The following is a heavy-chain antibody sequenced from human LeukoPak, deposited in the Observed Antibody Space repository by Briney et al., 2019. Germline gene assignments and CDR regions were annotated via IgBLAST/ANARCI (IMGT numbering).Heavy chain of an antibody. J-gene: IGHJ4*02. D-gene: IGHD3-3*01. V-gene: IGHV4-4*02. CDR2: VHLDGRT. CDR1: GGSVTSTNW. CDR3: AREGGFYRPLDY. Sequence: SETLSLTCDVSGGSVTSTNWWTWVRQPPGKGLEWIGEVHLDGRTNYNSSLKSRLIMSVDLPDNHISLKLTSVTAADTAVYYCAREGGFYRPLDYSGQGTLVTVSS.